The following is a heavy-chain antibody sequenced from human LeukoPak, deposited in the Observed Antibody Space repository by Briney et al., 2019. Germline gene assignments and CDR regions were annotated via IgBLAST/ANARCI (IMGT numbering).Heavy chain of an antibody. D-gene: IGHD3-10*01. CDR3: AILLWFGEPHDY. CDR1: GGTFSSYA. CDR2: IIPIFGTA. Sequence: SVKVSCKASGGTFSSYAISWVRQAPGQGLEWMGGIIPIFGTANYAQKFQGRVTITADKSTSTAYMELSSLRSEDTAVYYCAILLWFGEPHDYWGQGTLVTVSS. J-gene: IGHJ4*02. V-gene: IGHV1-69*06.